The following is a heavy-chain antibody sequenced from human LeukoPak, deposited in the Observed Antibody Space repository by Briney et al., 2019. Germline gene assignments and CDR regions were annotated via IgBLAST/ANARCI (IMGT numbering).Heavy chain of an antibody. D-gene: IGHD1-7*01. CDR2: ISSSSSTI. J-gene: IGHJ6*02. V-gene: IGHV3-48*01. CDR1: GFIFRNYA. Sequence: GGSLRLSRGASGFIFRNYAMGWVRQAPGKGLEWVSYISSSSSTIYYADSVKGRFTISRDNAKNSLYLQMNSLRAEDTAVYYCARDLNWNYASRGMDVWGQGTTVTVSS. CDR3: ARDLNWNYASRGMDV.